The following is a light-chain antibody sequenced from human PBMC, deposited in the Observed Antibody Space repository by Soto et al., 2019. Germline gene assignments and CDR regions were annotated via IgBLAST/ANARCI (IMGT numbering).Light chain of an antibody. V-gene: IGLV1-40*01. CDR1: SSNIGAGYD. CDR3: QSYDRSLSGYV. CDR2: GDN. J-gene: IGLJ1*01. Sequence: VLTQPPSVSGAPGLRVTISCTGSSSNIGAGYDVHWYQQLPDTAPKLLIYGDNNRPSGVPDRFSDSKSGTSASLAITGLQAEDEADYYCQSYDRSLSGYVFGTGTKVTVL.